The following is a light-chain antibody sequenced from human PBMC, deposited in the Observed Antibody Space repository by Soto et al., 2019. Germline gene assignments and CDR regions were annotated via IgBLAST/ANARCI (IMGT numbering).Light chain of an antibody. V-gene: IGLV2-14*01. Sequence: QSVLTQPASVSGSPGQSITISCTGTSSDVGGYNYVSWYQQHPGKAPKLVIYEVTNRPSGVSTRFSASKSGNTASLTISGLQAEDEADYYCNSYADTAYVFGTGTKVTVL. CDR3: NSYADTAYV. CDR1: SSDVGGYNY. J-gene: IGLJ1*01. CDR2: EVT.